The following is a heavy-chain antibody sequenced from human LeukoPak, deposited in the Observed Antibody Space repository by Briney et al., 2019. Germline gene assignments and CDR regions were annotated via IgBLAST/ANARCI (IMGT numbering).Heavy chain of an antibody. CDR3: ARRIQYDSSGCYLYYFDY. J-gene: IGHJ4*02. Sequence: GESLKISCKGSGYSFTSYWIGWVRQMPGKGLEWMGIIYPGDSDTRYSPSFQGQVTISADKSISTAYLQWSSLKASDTAMYYCARRIQYDSSGCYLYYFDYWGQGTLVTVSS. V-gene: IGHV5-51*01. D-gene: IGHD3-22*01. CDR2: IYPGDSDT. CDR1: GYSFTSYW.